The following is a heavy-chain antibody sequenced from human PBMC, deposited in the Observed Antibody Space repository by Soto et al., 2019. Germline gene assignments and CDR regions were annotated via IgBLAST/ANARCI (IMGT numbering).Heavy chain of an antibody. CDR3: ARGQFDDSSGGFDY. J-gene: IGHJ4*02. V-gene: IGHV3-33*01. D-gene: IGHD3-22*01. CDR2: IWYDGSNK. Sequence: QVQLVESGGGVVQPGRSLRLSCAASGFTFSSYGMHWVRQAPGKGLEWVAGIWYDGSNKYYAESVKGRFTISRDNPKNTRYLQMNSLRAEDTAVYYCARGQFDDSSGGFDYWGQGTLVTVSS. CDR1: GFTFSSYG.